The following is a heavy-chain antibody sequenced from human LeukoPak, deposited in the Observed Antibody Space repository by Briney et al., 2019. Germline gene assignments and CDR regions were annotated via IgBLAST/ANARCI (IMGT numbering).Heavy chain of an antibody. CDR1: GGTFSSYA. Sequence: ASVKVSCKASGGTFSSYAISWVRQAPGQGLEWMGWISAYNGNTNYAQKLQGRVTMTTDTSTSTAYMELRSLRSDDTAVYYCAREGDSSGYYMSPVYYFDYWGQGTLVTVSS. CDR2: ISAYNGNT. D-gene: IGHD3-22*01. J-gene: IGHJ4*02. V-gene: IGHV1-18*01. CDR3: AREGDSSGYYMSPVYYFDY.